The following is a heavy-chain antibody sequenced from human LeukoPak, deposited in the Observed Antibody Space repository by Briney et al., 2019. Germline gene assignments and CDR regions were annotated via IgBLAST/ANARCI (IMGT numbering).Heavy chain of an antibody. CDR3: AARGS. J-gene: IGHJ5*02. Sequence: GGSLRLSCAVSGFTVSSDIMSWVRQAPGKGLEWVSIIHSDGRTFYADSVKGRFTISRDNSKNTLYLQMNGLGVEDTAVYYCAARGSWGQGTLVTVSS. CDR1: GFTVSSDI. CDR2: IHSDGRT. V-gene: IGHV3-53*01.